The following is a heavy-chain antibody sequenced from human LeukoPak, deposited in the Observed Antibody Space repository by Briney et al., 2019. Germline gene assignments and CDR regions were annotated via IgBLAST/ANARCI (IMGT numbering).Heavy chain of an antibody. CDR1: GLTVSSNY. V-gene: IGHV3-53*01. CDR3: AGGSGWYAFDI. Sequence: GGSLRLSCAASGLTVSSNYMSWVRQAPGKGLEWVSVIYTGGSTYYADSVKGRFTISRDNSKNTLYLQMNSLRAEDTAVYYCAGGSGWYAFDIWGQGTMVTVSS. CDR2: IYTGGST. D-gene: IGHD6-19*01. J-gene: IGHJ3*02.